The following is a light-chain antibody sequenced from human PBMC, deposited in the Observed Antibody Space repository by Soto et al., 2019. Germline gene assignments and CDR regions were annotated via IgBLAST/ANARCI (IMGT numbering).Light chain of an antibody. J-gene: IGLJ1*01. Sequence: QSALTQPASVSGSPGQSITISCTVTSSDVGGYDYVSWYQLHPDKAPKLMVFEVSNRPSGVSYRFSGSKSGNTTSLTISGLQAEDEADYFCSSYSISTAYLFGTGTKVTVL. V-gene: IGLV2-14*01. CDR1: SSDVGGYDY. CDR3: SSYSISTAYL. CDR2: EVS.